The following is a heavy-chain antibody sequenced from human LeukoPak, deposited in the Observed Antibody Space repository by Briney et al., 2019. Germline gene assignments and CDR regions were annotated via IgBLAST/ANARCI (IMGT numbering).Heavy chain of an antibody. CDR2: INPNSGFT. D-gene: IGHD1-1*01. CDR3: ARDDASNWSSDFDF. Sequence: AASVKVSCKASGYTFTGYYLHWVRPAPGQGLEWMGWINPNSGFTDYAQTFQDRVTMTRDTSISTAYMELNSLSSDDTAVYYCARDDASNWSSDFDFWGQGTLITVSS. V-gene: IGHV1-2*02. J-gene: IGHJ4*02. CDR1: GYTFTGYY.